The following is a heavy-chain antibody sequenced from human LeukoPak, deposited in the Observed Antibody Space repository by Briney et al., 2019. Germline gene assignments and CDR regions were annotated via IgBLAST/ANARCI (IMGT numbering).Heavy chain of an antibody. V-gene: IGHV1-46*01. CDR1: GYTFTTYY. Sequence: ASVKVSCKASGYTFTTYYIHWVRQAPGQGLEWMGIISSSGNSPSYAQKFQGRVTMTRDTSTSTVYMELSSLRSEDTAVYYCARLGCGGDCYSGWFDPWGQGTLVTVSS. CDR2: ISSSGNSP. J-gene: IGHJ5*02. D-gene: IGHD2-21*02. CDR3: ARLGCGGDCYSGWFDP.